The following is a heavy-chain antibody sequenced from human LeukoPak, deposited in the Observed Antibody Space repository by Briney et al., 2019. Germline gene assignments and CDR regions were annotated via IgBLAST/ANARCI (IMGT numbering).Heavy chain of an antibody. Sequence: PGGSLRLFCAASGLTFSSFGMHWVPQAPGKGLEWVAFIRYDGSNKYYADSVKGRFTISRDNSKNTLYLQMNSLRAEDTAVYYRAKDGGDFDYWGQGTLVTVSS. CDR1: GLTFSSFG. CDR3: AKDGGDFDY. D-gene: IGHD3-10*01. J-gene: IGHJ4*02. V-gene: IGHV3-30*02. CDR2: IRYDGSNK.